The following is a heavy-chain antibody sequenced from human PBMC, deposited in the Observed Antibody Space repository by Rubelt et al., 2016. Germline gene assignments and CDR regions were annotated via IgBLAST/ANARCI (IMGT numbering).Heavy chain of an antibody. V-gene: IGHV4-61*08. CDR2: VYYTGST. D-gene: IGHD3/OR15-3a*01. CDR3: ASGTVYFDN. CDR1: GGSITSGGYY. J-gene: IGHJ4*02. Sequence: QVQLQESGPGPVKPSQTLSLTCTVSGGSITSGGYYWSWIRQPPGQGPEWIGYVYYTGSTHSNPSLKSRVTISADRSKNQRSLKLSSVTAADTAAYYCASGTVYFDNWGQGTLVTVSS.